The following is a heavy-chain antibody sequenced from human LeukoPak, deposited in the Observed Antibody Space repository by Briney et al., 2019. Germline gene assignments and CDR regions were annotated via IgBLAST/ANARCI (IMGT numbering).Heavy chain of an antibody. J-gene: IGHJ4*02. D-gene: IGHD1-1*01. CDR1: GYDFTLYD. Sequence: GGSLRLFCAESGYDFTLYDMHWVRQAPGKGLEWVAFIRHDGGNQYYADSVRGRFTISRDNSKNTLYLQMNSLRTEDTAIYYCATVKRLEYYFDYWGQGTLVTVSS. CDR3: ATVKRLEYYFDY. V-gene: IGHV3-30*02. CDR2: IRHDGGNQ.